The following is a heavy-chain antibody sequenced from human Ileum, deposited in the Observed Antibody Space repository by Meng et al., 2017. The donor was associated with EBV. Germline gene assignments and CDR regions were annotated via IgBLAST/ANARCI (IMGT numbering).Heavy chain of an antibody. CDR3: ARERGGGDRGIQ. Sequence: QGHVPECVPGLVKPSETLSLTCSVSNGSVSSYGYYWTWIRQPPGKGLEWIGYMSYTGSTNYKSTLKSRVTISVDKSKNQFSLKLSSVTAADTAVYYCARERGGGDRGIQWGQGTLVTVSS. CDR2: MSYTGST. CDR1: NGSVSSYGYY. V-gene: IGHV4-61*08. J-gene: IGHJ4*02. D-gene: IGHD2-21*02.